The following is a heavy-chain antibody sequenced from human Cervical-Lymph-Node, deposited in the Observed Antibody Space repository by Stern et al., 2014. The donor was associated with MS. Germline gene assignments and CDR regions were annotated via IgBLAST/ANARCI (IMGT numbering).Heavy chain of an antibody. CDR1: RFTFSSYG. Sequence: AQLVESGGGVVQPGRSLRLSCAASRFTFSSYGMHWVRQAPGKGLEWVALISFDGSDTYYADSVKGRFTISRDNSKNTVYLQMNSLRAEDTAVYYCAKGIIGRGAGFDYWGQGTLVTVSS. CDR3: AKGIIGRGAGFDY. D-gene: IGHD1-26*01. V-gene: IGHV3-30*18. J-gene: IGHJ4*02. CDR2: ISFDGSDT.